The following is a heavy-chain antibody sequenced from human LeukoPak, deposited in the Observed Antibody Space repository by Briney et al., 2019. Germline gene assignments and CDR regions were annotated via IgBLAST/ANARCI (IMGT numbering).Heavy chain of an antibody. Sequence: GGSLRLSCAASGFTFSSYGMQWVRQAPGKGLEWAAVIWYDGSNKYYADSAKGRFSISRDNSKNTLFLQMDSLRAEDTAVYYCARDWQHMATVIYYFDYWGQGTLVTVSS. D-gene: IGHD4-17*01. V-gene: IGHV3-33*02. J-gene: IGHJ4*02. CDR3: ARDWQHMATVIYYFDY. CDR2: IWYDGSNK. CDR1: GFTFSSYG.